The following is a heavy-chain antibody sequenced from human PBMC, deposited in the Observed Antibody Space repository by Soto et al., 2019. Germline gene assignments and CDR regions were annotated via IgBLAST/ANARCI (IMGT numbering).Heavy chain of an antibody. CDR2: IYYSGST. V-gene: IGHV4-39*01. J-gene: IGHJ4*02. Sequence: QLQLQESGPGLVKPSETLSLTCTVSGGSIGSSSYYWGWIRQPPGKGLEWIGSIYYSGSTYYNPSLKXXVXIXXDTSKNQFSLKLSSVTAADTAVYYCARLYSSGWYRWGQGTLVTVSS. CDR3: ARLYSSGWYR. CDR1: GGSIGSSSYY. D-gene: IGHD6-19*01.